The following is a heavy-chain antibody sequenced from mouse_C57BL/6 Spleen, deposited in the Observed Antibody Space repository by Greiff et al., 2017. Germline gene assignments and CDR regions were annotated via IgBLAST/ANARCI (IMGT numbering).Heavy chain of an antibody. V-gene: IGHV1-15*01. CDR3: TRVYFGSFC. Sequence: QVQLQQSGAELVRPGASVTLSCKASGYTFTDYEMHWVQQTPVHGLEWIGAIDPETGGTAYNQKFKGKAILTADKSSSTAYMELRSLTSEASAVYYCTRVYFGSFCWGHGATLTVSS. CDR1: GYTFTDYE. D-gene: IGHD1-1*01. CDR2: IDPETGGT. J-gene: IGHJ2*01.